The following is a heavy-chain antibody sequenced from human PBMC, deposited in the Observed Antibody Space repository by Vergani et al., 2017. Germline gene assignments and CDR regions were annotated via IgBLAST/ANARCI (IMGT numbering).Heavy chain of an antibody. CDR3: ASDCGSAQLWFSYYYYMDV. J-gene: IGHJ6*03. CDR1: GYTFTSYA. CDR2: INTNTGNP. D-gene: IGHD5-18*01. Sequence: QVQLVQSGSELKKPGASVKVSCKASGYTFTSYAMNWVRQAPGQGLEWMGWINTNTGNPTYAQGFPGRFVFCLDTSVSTAYLQISSLKAEDTAVYYCASDCGSAQLWFSYYYYMDVWGKGTTVTVSS. V-gene: IGHV7-4-1*02.